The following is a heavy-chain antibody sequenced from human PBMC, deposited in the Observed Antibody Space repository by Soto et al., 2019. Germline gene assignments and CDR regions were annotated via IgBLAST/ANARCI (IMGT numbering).Heavy chain of an antibody. J-gene: IGHJ4*02. CDR1: GYTFISHD. CDR3: ARWDYGYYARFDY. V-gene: IGHV1-8*01. CDR2: MNPNSGNT. D-gene: IGHD4-17*01. Sequence: QVKLVQSGAEVKKSGASVKVSCKASGYTFISHDINWVRQATGQGLEWMGWMNPNSGNTGYAQKFQGRVTMTRNTSISTAYMELSSLRSEDTAVYYCARWDYGYYARFDYWGQGTLVTVSS.